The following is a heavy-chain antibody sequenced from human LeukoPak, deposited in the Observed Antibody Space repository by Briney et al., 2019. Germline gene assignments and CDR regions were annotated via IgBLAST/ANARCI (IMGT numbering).Heavy chain of an antibody. V-gene: IGHV4-34*01. J-gene: IGHJ4*02. CDR2: INHSGST. CDR1: GGSFSGYY. Sequence: PSETLSLTCAVYGGSFSGYYWSWLRQPPGKGLEWIGEINHSGSTNYNPSLKSRVTISVDTSKNQFSLKLSSVTAADTAVYYCARAAIVVVPAAVRYYFDYWGQGTLVTVSS. CDR3: ARAAIVVVPAAVRYYFDY. D-gene: IGHD2-2*02.